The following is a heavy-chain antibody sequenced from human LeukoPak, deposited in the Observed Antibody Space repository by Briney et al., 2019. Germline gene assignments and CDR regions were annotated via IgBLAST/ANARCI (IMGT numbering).Heavy chain of an antibody. CDR1: GFTFSSYW. V-gene: IGHV3-7*01. D-gene: IGHD3-9*01. CDR3: ARVRRYFDWLLDY. J-gene: IGHJ4*02. Sequence: GSLRLSCAASGFTFSSYWMSWVRQAPGKGLEWVANIKQDGSEKYYVDSVKGRFTISRDNAKNSLYLQMNSLRAEDTAVYYCARVRRYFDWLLDYWGQGTLVTVSS. CDR2: IKQDGSEK.